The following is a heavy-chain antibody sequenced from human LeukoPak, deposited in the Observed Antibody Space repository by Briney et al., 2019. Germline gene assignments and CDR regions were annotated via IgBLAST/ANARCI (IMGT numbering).Heavy chain of an antibody. D-gene: IGHD3-22*01. CDR2: ISGHSSYI. V-gene: IGHV3-21*01. CDR3: ARAYYYDSSAYYWFDY. Sequence: GGSLRLSCAASGFTFSSYAMSWVRQAPGKGLEWVSSISGHSSYIYYADSMKGRFTISRDNAKNSLYLQMNSVRAEDTAVYYCARAYYYDSSAYYWFDYWGQGTLVTVSS. J-gene: IGHJ4*02. CDR1: GFTFSSYA.